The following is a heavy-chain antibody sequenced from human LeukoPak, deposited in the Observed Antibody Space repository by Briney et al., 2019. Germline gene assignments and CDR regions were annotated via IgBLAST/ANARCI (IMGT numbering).Heavy chain of an antibody. V-gene: IGHV1-46*01. D-gene: IGHD4-17*01. CDR3: ARDSPDCGDYHTFDY. CDR2: INPSGGST. J-gene: IGHJ4*02. Sequence: ASVKVSCKASGYTFTSYYMHWVRQAPGQGLEWMGIINPSGGSTSYAQKLQGRVTMTTDTSTSTAYMELRSLRSDDTAVYYCARDSPDCGDYHTFDYWGQGTLVTVSS. CDR1: GYTFTSYY.